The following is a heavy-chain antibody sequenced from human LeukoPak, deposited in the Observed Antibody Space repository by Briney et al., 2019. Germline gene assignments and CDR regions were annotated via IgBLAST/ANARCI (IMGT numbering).Heavy chain of an antibody. CDR1: GGSISSGGYY. CDR2: IYYSGST. V-gene: IGHV4-30-4*08. J-gene: IGHJ3*02. Sequence: SETLSLTCTVSGGSISSGGYYWSWIRQPPGKGLEWIGYIYYSGSTYYNPSLKSRVTISVDTSKNQFSLKLSSVTAADTAVYYCARFSRNLDYGSGVAFDIWGQGTMVTVSS. D-gene: IGHD3-10*01. CDR3: ARFSRNLDYGSGVAFDI.